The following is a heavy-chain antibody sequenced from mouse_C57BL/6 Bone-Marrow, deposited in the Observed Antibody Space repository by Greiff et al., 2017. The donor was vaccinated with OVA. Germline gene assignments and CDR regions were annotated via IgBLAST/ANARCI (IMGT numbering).Heavy chain of an antibody. CDR3: ARDGYYSFAY. V-gene: IGHV1-64*01. Sequence: QVQLKQPGAELVKPGASVKLSCKASGYTFTSYWMHWVKQRPGQGLEWIGMIHPNSGSTNYNEKFKSKATLTVDKSSSTAYMQLSSLKSEDSEVYYCARDGYYSFAYWGQGTLVTVSA. D-gene: IGHD2-3*01. CDR2: IHPNSGST. J-gene: IGHJ3*01. CDR1: GYTFTSYW.